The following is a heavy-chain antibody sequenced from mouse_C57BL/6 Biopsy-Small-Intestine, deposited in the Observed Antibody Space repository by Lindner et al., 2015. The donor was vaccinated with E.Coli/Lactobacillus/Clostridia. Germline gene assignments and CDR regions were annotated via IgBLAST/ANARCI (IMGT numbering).Heavy chain of an antibody. Sequence: VQLQESGPELVKPGASVKMSCKASGYTFTDYNMHWVKQSHGKSLERIGYINPNNGGTSYNQKFKGKAILTVNKSSSTAYMELRSLTSEDSAVYYCARSRPGTLAYWGQGTLVTVSA. D-gene: IGHD4-1*01. CDR2: INPNNGGT. V-gene: IGHV1-22*01. CDR1: GYTFTDYN. CDR3: ARSRPGTLAY. J-gene: IGHJ3*01.